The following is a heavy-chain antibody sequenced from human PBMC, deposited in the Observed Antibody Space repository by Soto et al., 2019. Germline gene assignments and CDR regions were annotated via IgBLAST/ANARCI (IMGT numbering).Heavy chain of an antibody. D-gene: IGHD6-13*01. CDR3: TRDASRDSSARGWFDP. J-gene: IGHJ5*02. V-gene: IGHV3-21*01. CDR1: GFTFRSFT. CDR2: ISSNSAYI. Sequence: LRLSCAASGFTFRSFTMNWVRQAPGKALEWVSTISSNSAYIYYTDALRGGFTISRDNAKNSLHLQMNSLRAEDTAVYYCTRDASRDSSARGWFDPWGPGTLVTVSS.